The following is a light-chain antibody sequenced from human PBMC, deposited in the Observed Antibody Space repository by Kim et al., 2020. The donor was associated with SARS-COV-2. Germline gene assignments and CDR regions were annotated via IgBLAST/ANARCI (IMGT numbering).Light chain of an antibody. J-gene: IGLJ2*01. CDR2: DTT. Sequence: GGTVPLTGGSSTGAVTSGLVPYWFQQKPGQVPRALIYDTTNKYSWTPARFSGSLLGGKAALTLSGAQSEDEADYYCLLHFSGPRQVFGGGTQLTVL. CDR3: LLHFSGPRQV. CDR1: TGAVTSGLV. V-gene: IGLV7-46*01.